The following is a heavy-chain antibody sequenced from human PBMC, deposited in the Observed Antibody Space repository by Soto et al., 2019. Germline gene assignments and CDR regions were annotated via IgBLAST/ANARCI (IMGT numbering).Heavy chain of an antibody. CDR3: ARQLPSYYDFWSGYYEGPDY. D-gene: IGHD3-3*01. CDR1: GGSISSSGYY. V-gene: IGHV4-39*01. J-gene: IGHJ4*02. Sequence: SETLSLTCTVSGGSISSSGYYWGWIRQPPGKGLEWIGSIYYSGSTYYNPSLKSRVTISVDTSKNQFSLKLSSVTAADTAVYYCARQLPSYYDFWSGYYEGPDYWGQGTLVTVSS. CDR2: IYYSGST.